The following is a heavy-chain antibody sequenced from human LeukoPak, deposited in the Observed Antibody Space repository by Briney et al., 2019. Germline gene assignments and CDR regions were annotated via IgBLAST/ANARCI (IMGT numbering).Heavy chain of an antibody. CDR1: GFLFSNSW. Sequence: GGSLRLPCEASGFLFSNSWMSWVRQAPGKGLEWVANMNQDGSERNYVDSVKGRLTISRDNAKGSLYLQMNGLRAEDTAVYFCVKDRGYSTFDYWGQGTLVTVSS. J-gene: IGHJ4*02. D-gene: IGHD4-23*01. V-gene: IGHV3-7*03. CDR3: VKDRGYSTFDY. CDR2: MNQDGSER.